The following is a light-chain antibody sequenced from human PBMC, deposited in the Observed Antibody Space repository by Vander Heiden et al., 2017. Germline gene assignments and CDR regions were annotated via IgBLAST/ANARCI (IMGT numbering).Light chain of an antibody. Sequence: DVVMTQSPLSLPVTLGQPASISCRSSQSLVYSDGNTYLNWFQQRPGQSPRRLIYKVSNRDSGVPDRFSGSGSGTDFTLKIRSVEAEDVGLYYCRQGSHWPRTFGQGTKVEIK. CDR2: KVS. CDR1: QSLVYSDGNTY. J-gene: IGKJ1*01. V-gene: IGKV2-30*01. CDR3: RQGSHWPRT.